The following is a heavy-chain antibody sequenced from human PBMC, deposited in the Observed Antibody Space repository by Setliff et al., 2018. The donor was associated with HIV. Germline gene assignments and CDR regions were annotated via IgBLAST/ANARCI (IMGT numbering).Heavy chain of an antibody. Sequence: RASVKVSCKTSGYNFENYAINWVRQAPGQGLEWMGWINTNSGSPTYAQAFTGRFLFSVDTVVATAYLQINNLKTEDTAVYYCARALYGDYGGDLNWLDPWGQGTRVTVSS. V-gene: IGHV7-4-1*02. CDR3: ARALYGDYGGDLNWLDP. J-gene: IGHJ5*02. D-gene: IGHD4-17*01. CDR1: GYNFENYA. CDR2: INTNSGSP.